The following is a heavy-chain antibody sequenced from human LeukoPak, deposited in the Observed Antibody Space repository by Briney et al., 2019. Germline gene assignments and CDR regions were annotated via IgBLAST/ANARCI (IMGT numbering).Heavy chain of an antibody. V-gene: IGHV3-20*04. Sequence: GGSLRLSCVGSGFTFDDYGMSWVRRSPGKGLEWVAGINWNGGSTGYADSVKGRFTISRDNAKSSLYLQMNSLRGEDTALYYCAISPGITGTTTGFDYWGQGTLVIVSS. CDR2: INWNGGST. CDR1: GFTFDDYG. D-gene: IGHD1-14*01. J-gene: IGHJ4*02. CDR3: AISPGITGTTTGFDY.